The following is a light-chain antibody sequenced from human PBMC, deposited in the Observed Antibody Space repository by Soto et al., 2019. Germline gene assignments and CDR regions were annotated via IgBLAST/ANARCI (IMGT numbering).Light chain of an antibody. V-gene: IGLV1-44*01. Sequence: QAVVTQPPSASGTPGQRVTISCSGSSSNIGSNTVNWYQQLPGTAPKLLIYGNSQRPSGVPDRFSGSKSGTSASLAISGLQSEDEGDYYCAAWDDSLNGQMFGGGTKLTVL. CDR2: GNS. J-gene: IGLJ3*02. CDR1: SSNIGSNT. CDR3: AAWDDSLNGQM.